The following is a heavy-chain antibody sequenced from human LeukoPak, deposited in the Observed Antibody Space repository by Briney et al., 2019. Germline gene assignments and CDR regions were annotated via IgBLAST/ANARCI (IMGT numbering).Heavy chain of an antibody. V-gene: IGHV1-46*01. CDR2: INPSGGGT. J-gene: IGHJ4*02. Sequence: GASVKVSCKASGGTFSSYAISWVRQAPGQGLEWMGIINPSGGGTSYAQKFQGRFSMTRDTSTSTVYMELSSLRSEDTAVYYCATPSGGSRGYFDYWGQGALVTVSS. CDR1: GGTFSSYA. CDR3: ATPSGGSRGYFDY. D-gene: IGHD2-15*01.